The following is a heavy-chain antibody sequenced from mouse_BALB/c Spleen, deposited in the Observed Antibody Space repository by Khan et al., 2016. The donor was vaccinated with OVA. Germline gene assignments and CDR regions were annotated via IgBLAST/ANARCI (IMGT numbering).Heavy chain of an antibody. Sequence: QVPLQQSGAELAKPGASVKMSCKASGYTFTTYWMHWVKQRPGQGLEWIGYINPTSGYTDYNDKFKDRATLSADKSSSTAYMQLNSLTSEDSAVYYCTRDRIDYWGQGTTLTVSS. V-gene: IGHV1-7*01. CDR2: INPTSGYT. J-gene: IGHJ2*01. CDR1: GYTFTTYW. CDR3: TRDRIDY.